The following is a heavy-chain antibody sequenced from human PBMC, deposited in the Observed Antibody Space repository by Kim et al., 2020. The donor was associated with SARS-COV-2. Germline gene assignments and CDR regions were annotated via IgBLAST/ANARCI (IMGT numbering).Heavy chain of an antibody. Sequence: GGSLRLSCEASVFRFSNYVLNWVRQAPGKGLEWVSIIDGSGGTTDYADSGRGRFTISRDNSKNTLYLQMSGLRVEDTAVYYCARTEYISGRAFFDYWGRG. CDR3: ARTEYISGRAFFDY. V-gene: IGHV3-23*01. J-gene: IGHJ4*02. D-gene: IGHD6-19*01. CDR2: IDGSGGTT. CDR1: VFRFSNYV.